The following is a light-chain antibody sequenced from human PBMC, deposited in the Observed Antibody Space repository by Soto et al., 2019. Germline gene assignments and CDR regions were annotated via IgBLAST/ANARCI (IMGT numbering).Light chain of an antibody. CDR1: QSLXNH. CDR3: QQRSNPTRT. CDR2: AAS. V-gene: IGKV3-15*01. Sequence: TQSAATLSLTQGERATLSCRASQSLXNHFAWYKMKPGQAPRILXYAASTSANGIPASCSGSGSATDFTRPISSIHSEDGASYYCQQRSNPTRTFGQGTRLEIK. J-gene: IGKJ5*01.